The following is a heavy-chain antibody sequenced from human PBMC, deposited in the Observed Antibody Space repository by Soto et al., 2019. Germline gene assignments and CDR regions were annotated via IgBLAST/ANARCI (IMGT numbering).Heavy chain of an antibody. J-gene: IGHJ3*02. CDR3: ATVLSAAFDI. CDR1: GFTFSSFW. CDR2: ISGGTGTT. Sequence: GGSLRLSCAASGFTFSSFWMHWVRQAPGKGLEWVSGISGGTGTTYYADSVKGRFTISRDNSKNTVYLQMNSLRAEDTALYYCATVLSAAFDIWGQGTMVTVSS. V-gene: IGHV3-23*01.